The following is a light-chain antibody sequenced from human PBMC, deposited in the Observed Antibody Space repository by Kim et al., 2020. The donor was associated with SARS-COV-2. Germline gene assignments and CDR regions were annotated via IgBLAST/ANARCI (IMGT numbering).Light chain of an antibody. CDR1: TGAFTNGHW. V-gene: IGLV7-46*01. CDR3: SLNYPGCLV. J-gene: IGLJ3*02. CDR2: DTQ. Sequence: PGGTVTLPCASGTGAFTNGHWPYWSQQKSGQAPRTLIYDTQNKLSSTPARFSGFLLGGKAALTLSGSQPEDEADYYCSLNYPGCLVFGGGTQLTVL.